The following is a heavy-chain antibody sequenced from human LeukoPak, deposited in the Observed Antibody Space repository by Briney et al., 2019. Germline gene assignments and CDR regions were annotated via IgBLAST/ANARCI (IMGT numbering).Heavy chain of an antibody. CDR2: ISGSGGST. V-gene: IGHV3-23*01. Sequence: GGSLRLSCAVSGFTFSSYAMSWVRQAPGKGLEWVSAISGSGGSTYYADSVKGRFTISRDNSKNTLYLQMNSLRAEDTAVYYCAKDRSYCSGGSCYSNFDYWGQGTLVTVSS. CDR3: AKDRSYCSGGSCYSNFDY. D-gene: IGHD2-15*01. CDR1: GFTFSSYA. J-gene: IGHJ4*02.